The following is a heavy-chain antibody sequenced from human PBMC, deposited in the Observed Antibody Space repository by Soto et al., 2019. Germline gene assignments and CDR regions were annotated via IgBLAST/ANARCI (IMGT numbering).Heavy chain of an antibody. D-gene: IGHD6-19*01. Sequence: QVLLQESGPGLVQPSGTLSLSCVVSGVSIGSNYYWGWVRQPPGKGLEWLGDMSHIGSVNYNPSLXSRVTIXMDXSXNXXXLKLNSVTAADTAVYYCARSLGWYAIDYWGQGTLVIVSS. J-gene: IGHJ4*02. CDR3: ARSLGWYAIDY. CDR2: MSHIGSV. CDR1: GVSIGSNYY. V-gene: IGHV4-4*02.